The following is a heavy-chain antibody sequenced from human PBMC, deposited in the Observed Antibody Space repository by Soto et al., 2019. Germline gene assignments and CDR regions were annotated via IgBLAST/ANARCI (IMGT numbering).Heavy chain of an antibody. CDR1: GFMFTRST. Sequence: GGSLRLSCVASGFMFTRSTMNWFRQAPGKGLEWVSSITSASDYIFYADSVKGRFTISRDNAKNSLYLQMNSLRAEDTAVYYCARVGTGSSTPLDIWGQGTMVTVSS. J-gene: IGHJ3*02. D-gene: IGHD3-9*01. CDR2: ITSASDYI. CDR3: ARVGTGSSTPLDI. V-gene: IGHV3-21*01.